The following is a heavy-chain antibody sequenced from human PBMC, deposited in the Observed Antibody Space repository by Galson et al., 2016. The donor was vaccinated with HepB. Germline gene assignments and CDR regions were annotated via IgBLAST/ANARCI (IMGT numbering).Heavy chain of an antibody. CDR2: IYYRGIT. CDR1: SDSVSSNSYY. J-gene: IGHJ5*02. Sequence: SETLSLTCSVSSDSVSSNSYYWGWIRQPPGKGLEWIGSIYYRGITCYNSSLKSRVTISVDTSKNQFSLKLSSVTAADTAVYYCARHRVVVIGAAGYNRFDPWGQGTLVTVSS. V-gene: IGHV4-39*01. CDR3: ARHRVVVIGAAGYNRFDP. D-gene: IGHD2-15*01.